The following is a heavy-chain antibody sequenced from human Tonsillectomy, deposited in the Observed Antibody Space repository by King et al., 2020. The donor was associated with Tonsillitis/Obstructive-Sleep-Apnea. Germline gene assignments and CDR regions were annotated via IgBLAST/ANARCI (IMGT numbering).Heavy chain of an antibody. CDR3: AKDPLHCNSTSCFVYYYYYMDV. J-gene: IGHJ6*03. D-gene: IGHD2-2*01. Sequence: VQLVQSGGGLVQPGGSLRLSCAASGFTFSSYAMSWVRQAPGKGLEWVSAISGSGGSTYYADSVKGRFTISRDNSKNTLYLQMNSLRAEDTAVYYCAKDPLHCNSTSCFVYYYYYMDVWGKGTTVTVSS. V-gene: IGHV3-23*04. CDR1: GFTFSSYA. CDR2: ISGSGGST.